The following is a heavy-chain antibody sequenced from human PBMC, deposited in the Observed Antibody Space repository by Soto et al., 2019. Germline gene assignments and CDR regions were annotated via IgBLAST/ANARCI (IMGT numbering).Heavy chain of an antibody. CDR1: GGTFSIYA. CDR2: IIPIFGTA. Sequence: GASVKVSCKAAGGTFSIYAISWVRQAPGQGLEWMGGIIPIFGTANYAQKFQGGVTITADKSTSTAYMELSSLRSEDMAVYYCARVRITMIVPPIRPAAFDIWGQGTMVTVSS. CDR3: ARVRITMIVPPIRPAAFDI. D-gene: IGHD3-22*01. J-gene: IGHJ3*02. V-gene: IGHV1-69*06.